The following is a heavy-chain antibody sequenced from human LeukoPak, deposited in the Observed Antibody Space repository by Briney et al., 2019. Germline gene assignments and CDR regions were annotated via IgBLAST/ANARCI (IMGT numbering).Heavy chain of an antibody. V-gene: IGHV3-30*18. CDR1: GFTFSSYG. D-gene: IGHD5-24*01. Sequence: GRSLRLSCAASGFTFSSYGMHWFRQAPGKGLEWVAFISYDGYNKYYADSVKGRFTISRDNSKNTLYLQMNSLRAEDTAVYYCAKDPSTGGDGYYFDYWGQGTLVTVSS. CDR2: ISYDGYNK. CDR3: AKDPSTGGDGYYFDY. J-gene: IGHJ4*02.